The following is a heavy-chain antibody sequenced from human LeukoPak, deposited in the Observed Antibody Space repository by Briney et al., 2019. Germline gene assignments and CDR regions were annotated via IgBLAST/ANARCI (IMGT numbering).Heavy chain of an antibody. V-gene: IGHV3-7*01. CDR2: IKQDGSEK. J-gene: IGHJ5*02. CDR3: AREKRVIAVAANWFDT. Sequence: PGGSLRLSCAASGFTFSSYWMSWVRQAPGKGLEWVANIKQDGSEKYYVDSVKGRFTISRDNAKNSLYLQMNSLRAEDTAVYYCAREKRVIAVAANWFDTWGQGTLVTVSS. D-gene: IGHD6-19*01. CDR1: GFTFSSYW.